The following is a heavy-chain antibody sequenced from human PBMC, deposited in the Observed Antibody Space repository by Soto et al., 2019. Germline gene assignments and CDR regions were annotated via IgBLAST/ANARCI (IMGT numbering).Heavy chain of an antibody. D-gene: IGHD1-20*01. CDR1: GFTLMNYA. Sequence: WGSLRLSCEASGFTLMNYAITLIRHSPGKWLEWVSLISANDVGTYYAESVKTRFTISTDQSRNTVYLQMDSLRADDTAIYYCAKAKNDYNWDNRPPFDYWGQGTLVTVSS. J-gene: IGHJ4*02. CDR3: AKAKNDYNWDNRPPFDY. V-gene: IGHV3-23*01. CDR2: ISANDVGT.